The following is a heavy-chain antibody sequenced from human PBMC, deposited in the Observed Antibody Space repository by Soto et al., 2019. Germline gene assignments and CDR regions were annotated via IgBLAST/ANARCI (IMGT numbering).Heavy chain of an antibody. Sequence: QVQLVQSGAEVKKPGSSVKVSCKASGGTFGTSAITWVRQAPGQGLEWMGGIVPMFGTANHAQKFQGRVRITADESTTTAYMELSSLRSEDTAVYFCARDGDPRSAFWRGPLGGGGFAPWGQGTLVTVSS. CDR1: GGTFGTSA. V-gene: IGHV1-69*12. J-gene: IGHJ5*02. CDR2: IVPMFGTA. CDR3: ARDGDPRSAFWRGPLGGGGFAP. D-gene: IGHD3-3*01.